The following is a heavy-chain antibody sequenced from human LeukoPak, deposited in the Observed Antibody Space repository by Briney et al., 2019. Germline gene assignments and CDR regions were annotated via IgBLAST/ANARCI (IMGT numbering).Heavy chain of an antibody. V-gene: IGHV3-33*06. D-gene: IGHD2-2*01. CDR3: AKDLPAVFDY. CDR1: GFTFSSYG. J-gene: IGHJ4*02. CDR2: IWYDGGIT. Sequence: GGSLRLSCAASGFTFSSYGMHWVRQAPGKGLEWVAVIWYDGGITYYADSVKGRFTISRDNSKNTLSLQINSLRAEDTAVYYCAKDLPAVFDYWGQGTLVTVSS.